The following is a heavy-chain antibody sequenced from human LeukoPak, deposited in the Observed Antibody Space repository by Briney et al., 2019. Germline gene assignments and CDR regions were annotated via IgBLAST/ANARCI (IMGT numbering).Heavy chain of an antibody. CDR3: ARDPVVADCDFWSGFRNWFDP. CDR2: ISGSGDTT. Sequence: HTGGSLRLSCAASGFTFNDYAMTWVRQAPGEGLEWISSISGSGDTTEYADSVEGRFTISRDNAKNSLYLQMNSLRAEDTAVYYCARDPVVADCDFWSGFRNWFDPWGQGTLVTVSS. V-gene: IGHV3-23*01. J-gene: IGHJ5*02. D-gene: IGHD3-3*01. CDR1: GFTFNDYA.